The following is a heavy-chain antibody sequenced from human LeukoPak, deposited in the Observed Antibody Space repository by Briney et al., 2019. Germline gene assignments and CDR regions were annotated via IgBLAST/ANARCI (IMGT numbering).Heavy chain of an antibody. CDR1: GFTFSSYS. J-gene: IGHJ4*02. CDR2: ISSSSSTI. CDR3: ASLGCSSTSCYDY. V-gene: IGHV3-48*01. D-gene: IGHD2-2*01. Sequence: GGSLRLSCAASGFTFSSYSMNWVRQAPGKGLEWVSYISSSSSTIYYADSVRGRFTISRDNAKNSLYLQMNSLRAEDTAVYYCASLGCSSTSCYDYWGQGTLVTVSS.